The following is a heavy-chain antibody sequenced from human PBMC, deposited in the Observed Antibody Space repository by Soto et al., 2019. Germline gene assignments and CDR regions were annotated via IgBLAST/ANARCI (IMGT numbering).Heavy chain of an antibody. CDR1: GGTFSSYA. CDR2: SIPIFGTA. V-gene: IGHV1-69*01. CDR3: ASYLSGNYDSSGYYQGWFAH. Sequence: QVQLVQSGAEVKKPGSSVKVSCKSSGGTFSSYAISWVRQAPGQGLEWMGGSIPIFGTANYAQKFQGRVTITADESTVTAYMALSSLRSEDTAVYYCASYLSGNYDSSGYYQGWFAHWGLGTLVTVSS. D-gene: IGHD3-22*01. J-gene: IGHJ5*02.